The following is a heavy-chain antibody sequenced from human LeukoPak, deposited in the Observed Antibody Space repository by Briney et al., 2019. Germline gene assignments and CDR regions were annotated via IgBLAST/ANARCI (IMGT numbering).Heavy chain of an antibody. V-gene: IGHV4-4*07. D-gene: IGHD4-17*01. CDR1: DGSISNYY. CDR2: IYISGST. CDR3: ACLAGYGDPNTKYFQH. J-gene: IGHJ1*01. Sequence: SETLSLTCTVSDGSISNYYWTWIRQPAGKGLEWIGRIYISGSTNYNPSLKSRVTMSVDTSKDQLSPKLKSVTAADTAVYYCACLAGYGDPNTKYFQHWGQGTLVTVSS.